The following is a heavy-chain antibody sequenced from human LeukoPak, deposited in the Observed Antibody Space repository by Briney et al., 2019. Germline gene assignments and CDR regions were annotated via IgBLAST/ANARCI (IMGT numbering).Heavy chain of an antibody. V-gene: IGHV4-4*09. D-gene: IGHD2-8*01. CDR3: ARVDAIHAFDI. CDR1: GGSISSYY. Sequence: SETLSLTCTVSGGSISSYYWSWIRQPPGKGLEWIGYIYTSGSTNYNPSLKSRVTISVDTFKNQFSLKLSSVTAADTAVYYCARVDAIHAFDIWGQGTMVTVSS. J-gene: IGHJ3*02. CDR2: IYTSGST.